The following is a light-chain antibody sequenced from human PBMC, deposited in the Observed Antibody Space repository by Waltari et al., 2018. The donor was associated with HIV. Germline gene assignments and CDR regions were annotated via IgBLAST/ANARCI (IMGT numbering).Light chain of an antibody. V-gene: IGKV2-28*01. J-gene: IGKJ5*01. CDR3: MQALRAPPT. CDR2: LGS. CDR1: QSLLHSNGYNY. Sequence: DLVMTQPPLSLLVTPGEPASISCRSSQSLLHSNGYNYLEWYLQKPGQSPQLLIYLGSSRASGVPDRFSGSGSGTDFTLKLSRVEAEDVGVYYCMQALRAPPTFGQGTRLEIK.